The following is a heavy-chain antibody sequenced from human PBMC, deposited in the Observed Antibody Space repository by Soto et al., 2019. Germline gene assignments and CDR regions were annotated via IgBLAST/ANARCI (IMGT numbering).Heavy chain of an antibody. Sequence: GGSLRLSCEAEFTFSSYSMNWVRQAPGKGLEWVSYISSSSSTIYYADSVKGRFTISRDNAKNSLYLQMNSLRAEDTAVYYCARDDFGYSGPTDYWGQGTLVTVSS. J-gene: IGHJ4*02. CDR1: FTFSSYS. D-gene: IGHD5-12*01. CDR3: ARDDFGYSGPTDY. CDR2: ISSSSSTI. V-gene: IGHV3-48*01.